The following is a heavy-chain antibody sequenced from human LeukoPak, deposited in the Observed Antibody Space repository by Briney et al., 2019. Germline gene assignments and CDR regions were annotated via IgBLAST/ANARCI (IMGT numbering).Heavy chain of an antibody. CDR3: ARGAFRATRLKTGRFDY. D-gene: IGHD1-26*01. Sequence: ASVKVSCKASGYTFTGYYMHWVRQAPGQGLEWMGWINPNSGGTNYAQKFQGRVTMTRDTSISTAYMELSRLRSDDTAVYYCARGAFRATRLKTGRFDYWGQGTLVTVSS. CDR1: GYTFTGYY. J-gene: IGHJ4*02. CDR2: INPNSGGT. V-gene: IGHV1-2*02.